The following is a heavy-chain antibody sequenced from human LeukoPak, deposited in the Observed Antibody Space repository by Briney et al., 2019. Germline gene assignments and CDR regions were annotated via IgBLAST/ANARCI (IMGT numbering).Heavy chain of an antibody. CDR1: GYSISSGYY. D-gene: IGHD3-10*01. J-gene: IGHJ4*02. CDR2: IYYSGST. V-gene: IGHV4-38-2*02. CDR3: ARGNDYVDY. Sequence: SETLSLTCTVSGYSISSGYYWGWIRQPPGKGLEWIGYIYYSGSTNYNPSLKSRVTISVDTSKNQFSLKLSSVTAADTAVYYCARGNDYVDYWGQGTLVTVSS.